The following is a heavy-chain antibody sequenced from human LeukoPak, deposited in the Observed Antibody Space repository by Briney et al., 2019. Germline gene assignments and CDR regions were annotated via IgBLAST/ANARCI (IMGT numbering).Heavy chain of an antibody. J-gene: IGHJ4*02. CDR3: ARDERAYFDY. CDR2: ISYDGSNK. CDR1: GFTFSSYA. V-gene: IGHV3-30-3*01. Sequence: GGSLRLSCAASGFTFSSYAMHWVRQAPGKGLEWVAVISYDGSNKYYADSVKGRFTISRDNSENTLYLQMDSLRAEDTAVYYCARDERAYFDYWGQGTLVTVSS.